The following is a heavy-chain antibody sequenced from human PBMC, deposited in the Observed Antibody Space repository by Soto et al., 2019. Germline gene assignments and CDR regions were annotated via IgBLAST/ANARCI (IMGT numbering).Heavy chain of an antibody. J-gene: IGHJ4*02. D-gene: IGHD3-22*01. V-gene: IGHV3-11*01. CDR3: ARDLGYYDSSGYFDY. CDR2: ISSSGSII. Sequence: PGGALRLSCAASGFTFSDYYMSWIRQAPGKGLEWVSYISSSGSIIYYADSVKGRFTISRDNAKNSLYLQMNSLRAEDTAVYYCARDLGYYDSSGYFDYWGQGTLVTLSS. CDR1: GFTFSDYY.